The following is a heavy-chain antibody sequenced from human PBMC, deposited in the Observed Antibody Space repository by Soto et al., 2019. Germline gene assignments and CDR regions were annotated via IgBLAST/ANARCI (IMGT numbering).Heavy chain of an antibody. CDR3: ARDRPGIAAAASDAFDI. V-gene: IGHV4-38-2*02. CDR2: IYHSGST. D-gene: IGHD6-13*01. Sequence: PSETLSLTCAVSGYSISSGYYWGWILQPPGKGLEWIGSIYHSGSTYYNPSLKSRVTISVDTSKNQFSLKLSSVTAADTAVYYCARDRPGIAAAASDAFDIWGQGTMVTVSS. CDR1: GYSISSGYY. J-gene: IGHJ3*02.